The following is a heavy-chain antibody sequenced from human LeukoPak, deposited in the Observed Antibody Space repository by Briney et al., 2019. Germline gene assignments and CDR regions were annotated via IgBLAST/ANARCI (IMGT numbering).Heavy chain of an antibody. CDR1: GFTFSSYT. CDR2: ISTSSSYI. V-gene: IGHV3-21*04. Sequence: GGSLRLSCAASGFTFSSYTMNWVRQAPGKGLEWVSSISTSSSYIYYADSVKGRFTISRDNAKNSLYLQMNSLRAEDTAVYYCARGSRNDYVWGSFTPFDYWGQGTLVTVSS. D-gene: IGHD3-16*01. J-gene: IGHJ4*02. CDR3: ARGSRNDYVWGSFTPFDY.